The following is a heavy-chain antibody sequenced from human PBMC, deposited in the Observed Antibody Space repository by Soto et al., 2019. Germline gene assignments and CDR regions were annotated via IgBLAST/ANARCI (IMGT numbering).Heavy chain of an antibody. CDR2: INSDGSST. CDR3: AVAVAGPTAIGY. J-gene: IGHJ4*02. D-gene: IGHD6-19*01. V-gene: IGHV3-74*01. CDR1: GFTFSIYW. Sequence: EVQLVESGGGLVRAASGFTFSIYWMHWVRQAPGKGLVWVSRINSDGSSTSYADSVKGRFTISRDNAKNTLYLQMNSLRAEDTAVYYCAVAVAGPTAIGYWGQGTLVTVSS.